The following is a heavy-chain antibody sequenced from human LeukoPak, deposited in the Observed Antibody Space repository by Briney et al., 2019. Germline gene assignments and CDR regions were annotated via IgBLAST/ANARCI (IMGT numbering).Heavy chain of an antibody. D-gene: IGHD3-22*01. CDR1: GFTFSNYA. J-gene: IGHJ4*02. Sequence: PGGSLRLSCAASGFTFSNYAMSWVRQAPERGLEWVSAISGSGGRTYYADSVKGRFTISRDNSKNTLYLQMNSLRAEDTAVYYCAKDSSGYRTTVDYWGQGTLVTVSS. V-gene: IGHV3-23*01. CDR3: AKDSSGYRTTVDY. CDR2: ISGSGGRT.